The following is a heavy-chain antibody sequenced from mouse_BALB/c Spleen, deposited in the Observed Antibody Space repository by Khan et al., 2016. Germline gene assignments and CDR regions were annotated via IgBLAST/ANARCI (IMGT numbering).Heavy chain of an antibody. CDR2: ISSSGSYT. J-gene: IGHJ3*01. V-gene: IGHV5-6*01. D-gene: IGHD4-1*01. CDR3: ARQLGRFAY. CDR1: GFTFSSYG. Sequence: EVELVESGGDLVKPGGSLKLSCAASGFTFSSYGMSWVRQTPDKRLEWVATISSSGSYTYYPDSVKGRFTISRDNAKNTLYLQMNSLKSEDTALYYCARQLGRFAYWCLGTLVTVSA.